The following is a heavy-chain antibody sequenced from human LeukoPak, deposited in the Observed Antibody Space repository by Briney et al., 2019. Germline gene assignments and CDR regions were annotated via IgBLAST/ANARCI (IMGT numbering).Heavy chain of an antibody. CDR2: ISSSSSYI. Sequence: RAGGSLRLSCAASGFTFCSYSMNWVRQAPGKGLEWVSSISSSSSYIYYADSVKARFTISRDNAKNSLYLQMNSLRAEDTAVYYCASVGFGLRYFDWLLYPPDYWGQGTLVTVSS. D-gene: IGHD3-9*01. CDR1: GFTFCSYS. V-gene: IGHV3-21*01. CDR3: ASVGFGLRYFDWLLYPPDY. J-gene: IGHJ4*02.